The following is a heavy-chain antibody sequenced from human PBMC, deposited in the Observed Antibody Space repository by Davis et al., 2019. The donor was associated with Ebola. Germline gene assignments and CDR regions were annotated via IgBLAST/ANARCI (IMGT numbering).Heavy chain of an antibody. Sequence: GGSLRLSCVASGFSFTTYGMHWVRQTPGKGLEWVAIITSDGNYKYYGDSVKGRFTVSRDNSKNTVYLQLSSLRAEDTAVYYCAKGGDMDVWGPGTTVTVSS. D-gene: IGHD3-16*01. CDR2: ITSDGNYK. J-gene: IGHJ6*02. CDR3: AKGGDMDV. CDR1: GFSFTTYG. V-gene: IGHV3-30*18.